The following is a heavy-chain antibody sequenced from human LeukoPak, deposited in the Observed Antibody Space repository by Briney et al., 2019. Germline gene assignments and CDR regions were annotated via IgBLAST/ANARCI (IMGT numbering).Heavy chain of an antibody. CDR3: AKLRLLWFGEFYPAPGDAFDI. V-gene: IGHV3-30*18. Sequence: PGRSLRLSCAASGFTFSSYGMHWVRQAPGKGLEWVAVISYDGSNKYYADSVKGRFTISRDNSKNTLYLQMNSLRAEDTAVYYCAKLRLLWFGEFYPAPGDAFDIWGQGTMVTVSS. J-gene: IGHJ3*02. CDR1: GFTFSSYG. D-gene: IGHD3-10*01. CDR2: ISYDGSNK.